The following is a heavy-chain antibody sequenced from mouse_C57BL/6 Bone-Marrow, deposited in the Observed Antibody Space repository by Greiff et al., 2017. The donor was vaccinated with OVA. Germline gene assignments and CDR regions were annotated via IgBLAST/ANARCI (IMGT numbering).Heavy chain of an antibody. CDR1: GFTFSSYG. J-gene: IGHJ2*01. CDR2: ISSGGSYT. D-gene: IGHD1-1*01. CDR3: ARHESYYYGSSRFDY. Sequence: EVMLVESGGDLVKPGGSLKLSCAASGFTFSSYGMSWVRQTPDKRLEWVATISSGGSYTYYPDSVKGRFTISRDNAKNTLYLQMSSLKSEDTAMYYCARHESYYYGSSRFDYWGQGTTLTVSS. V-gene: IGHV5-6*02.